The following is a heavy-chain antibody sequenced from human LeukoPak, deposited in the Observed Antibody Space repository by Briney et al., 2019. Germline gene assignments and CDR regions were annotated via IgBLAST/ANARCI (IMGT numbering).Heavy chain of an antibody. J-gene: IGHJ4*02. CDR2: ITGSGDST. CDR1: GFTFSNYV. CDR3: AKGDVAAAGTLGSDY. Sequence: PGGSLRLSCAASGFTFSNYVMSWVRQAPGKGLEWVSAITGSGDSTYYADSVKGRFTISRDNSKNTLYLQMSSLRAEDTAVYYCAKGDVAAAGTLGSDYWGQGTLVTVSS. D-gene: IGHD6-13*01. V-gene: IGHV3-23*01.